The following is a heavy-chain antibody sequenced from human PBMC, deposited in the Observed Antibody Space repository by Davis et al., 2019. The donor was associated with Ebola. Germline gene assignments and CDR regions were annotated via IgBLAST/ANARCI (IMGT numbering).Heavy chain of an antibody. V-gene: IGHV4-39*07. J-gene: IGHJ6*02. D-gene: IGHD3-22*01. CDR2: IYHSGST. Sequence: MPSETLSLTCAVSGGSISSGGYSWGWIRQPPGKGLEWVWSIYHSGSTYYNPSLKSRVTISVDTSKNQFSLKLSSVTAADTAVYFCARDKAQSYYGSLAYNYYYNGVDVWGQGTTVIVSS. CDR1: GGSISSGGYS. CDR3: ARDKAQSYYGSLAYNYYYNGVDV.